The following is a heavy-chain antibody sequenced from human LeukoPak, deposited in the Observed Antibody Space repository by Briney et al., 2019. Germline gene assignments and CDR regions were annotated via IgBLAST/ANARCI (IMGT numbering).Heavy chain of an antibody. Sequence: ASVKVSCKASGGTFSSYAISWVRQAPGQGLEWMGGIIPIFCTANYAQKFQGRVTITADESTSTAYMELSSLRSEDTAVYYCARGRPQTYCSGGSCYSDAFDIWGQGTMVTVSS. CDR1: GGTFSSYA. D-gene: IGHD2-15*01. CDR3: ARGRPQTYCSGGSCYSDAFDI. V-gene: IGHV1-69*01. CDR2: IIPIFCTA. J-gene: IGHJ3*02.